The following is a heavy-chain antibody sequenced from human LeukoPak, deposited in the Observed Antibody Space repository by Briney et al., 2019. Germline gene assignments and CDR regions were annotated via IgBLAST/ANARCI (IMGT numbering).Heavy chain of an antibody. CDR2: IYYSGTA. V-gene: IGHV4-39*01. Sequence: SETLSLTCAVSGGSISTSDYYWTWIRQAPGKGLEWIGNIYYSGTAYYNPSLKGRVTISVDTSKYQCSLKLTSVNAADTAVYYCGGYKFYHFQYWGQGTLVTVSS. CDR3: GGYKFYHFQY. D-gene: IGHD5-24*01. CDR1: GGSISTSDYY. J-gene: IGHJ4*02.